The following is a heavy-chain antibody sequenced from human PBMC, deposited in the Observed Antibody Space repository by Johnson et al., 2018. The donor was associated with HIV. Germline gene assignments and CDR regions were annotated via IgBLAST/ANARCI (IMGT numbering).Heavy chain of an antibody. D-gene: IGHD3-10*01. CDR1: GFTFSSYD. J-gene: IGHJ3*02. Sequence: VQLVESGGGLVQPGGSLRLSCAASGFTFSSYDMHWVRQATGKGLEWVSAIGTAGDTYYPGSVKGRFTISRDGSKNTLFLQMNSLRAEDTAVYYCAKALRITMVQVYHRGGDAFDIWGQGTMVTVSS. V-gene: IGHV3-13*01. CDR3: AKALRITMVQVYHRGGDAFDI. CDR2: IGTAGDT.